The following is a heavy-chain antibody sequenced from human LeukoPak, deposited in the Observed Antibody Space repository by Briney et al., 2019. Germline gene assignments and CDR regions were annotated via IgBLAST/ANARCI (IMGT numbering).Heavy chain of an antibody. Sequence: PGRSLRLSCAASGFTFSSYGMHWVRQAPGKGLEWVAVIWYDGSNKYYADSVKGRFTISRDNSKNTLYLQMNSLRAEDTAVYYCARDLYYYGSGSYPDYWGQGTLVTVSS. CDR1: GFTFSSYG. CDR2: IWYDGSNK. D-gene: IGHD3-10*01. J-gene: IGHJ4*02. V-gene: IGHV3-33*01. CDR3: ARDLYYYGSGSYPDY.